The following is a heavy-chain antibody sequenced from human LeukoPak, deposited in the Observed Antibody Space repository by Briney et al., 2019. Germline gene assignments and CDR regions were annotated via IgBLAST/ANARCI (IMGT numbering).Heavy chain of an antibody. D-gene: IGHD3-10*01. J-gene: IGHJ4*02. Sequence: GASVKVSCKASGGTFISYAISWVRQAPGQGLEWMGGIIPIFGTANYAQKFQGRVTITADESTSTAYMELSSLRSEDTAVYYCARGGTMVRGVIFTYYFDYWGQGTLVTVSS. V-gene: IGHV1-69*13. CDR1: GGTFISYA. CDR3: ARGGTMVRGVIFTYYFDY. CDR2: IIPIFGTA.